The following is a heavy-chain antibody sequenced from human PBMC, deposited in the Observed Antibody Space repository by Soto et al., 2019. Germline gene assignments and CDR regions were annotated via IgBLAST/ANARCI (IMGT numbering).Heavy chain of an antibody. V-gene: IGHV3-33*01. CDR3: ARDRGYSGYDSPRFYYGIDV. CDR1: GFTFSSYG. Sequence: QVQLVESGGGVVQPGRSLRLSCAASGFTFSSYGMHWVRQAPGKGLEWVAVIWYDGSNKWYADSVKGRFTISRDNSKXTXYXXMNSLRAEDTAVYSCARDRGYSGYDSPRFYYGIDVWGQGTTVTVSS. J-gene: IGHJ6*02. D-gene: IGHD5-12*01. CDR2: IWYDGSNK.